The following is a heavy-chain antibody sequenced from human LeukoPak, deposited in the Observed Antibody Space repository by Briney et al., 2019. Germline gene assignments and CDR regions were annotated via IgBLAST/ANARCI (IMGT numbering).Heavy chain of an antibody. Sequence: SETLSLTCTVFGYSISSGYYWGWIRQPPGKGLEWIGEINHSGSTNYNPSLKSRVTISVDTSKNQFSLKLSSVTAADTAVYYCARLYSSSWNDAFDIWGQGTMVTVSS. CDR1: GYSISSGYY. J-gene: IGHJ3*02. D-gene: IGHD6-13*01. CDR3: ARLYSSSWNDAFDI. CDR2: INHSGST. V-gene: IGHV4-38-2*02.